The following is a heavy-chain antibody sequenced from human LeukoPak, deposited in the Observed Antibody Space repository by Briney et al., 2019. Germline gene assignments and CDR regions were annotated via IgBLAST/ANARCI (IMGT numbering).Heavy chain of an antibody. CDR3: ASGSGSYRTPYYYMDV. Sequence: GGSLRLSCVASGFTVSSNYMSWVRQAPGKGLEWVSVIYSAGSTYYADFVRGRFTISRDNSKNTLYLQMNSLGAENTAVYYCASGSGSYRTPYYYMDVWGTGTTVSVSS. CDR2: IYSAGST. CDR1: GFTVSSNY. J-gene: IGHJ6*03. V-gene: IGHV3-53*01. D-gene: IGHD3-10*01.